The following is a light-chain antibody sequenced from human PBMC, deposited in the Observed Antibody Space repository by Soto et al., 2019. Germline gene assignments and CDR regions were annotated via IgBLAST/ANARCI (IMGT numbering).Light chain of an antibody. V-gene: IGKV3-15*01. Sequence: EIVMTQSPATLSVSPGERATLSCRASLSVSSELAWYQQKPGQAPRLLIYGASTRATGIPARFSGSGSGTEFTLTISSLQSEDFAIYYCQQYINWPRTFGQGTKVDIK. J-gene: IGKJ1*01. CDR1: LSVSSE. CDR3: QQYINWPRT. CDR2: GAS.